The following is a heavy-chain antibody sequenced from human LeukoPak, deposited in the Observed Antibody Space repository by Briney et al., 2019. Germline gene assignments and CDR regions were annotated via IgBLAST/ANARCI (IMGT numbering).Heavy chain of an antibody. V-gene: IGHV1-69*13. CDR1: GGTFSSYA. Sequence: SVNVSCKASGGTFSSYAISWVRQAPGQGLEWMGGIIPIFGTANYAQKFQGRVTITADESTSTAYMELSSLRSEDTAVYYCASLDQGYCSSTSCPAAFDIWGQGTMVTVSS. CDR2: IIPIFGTA. D-gene: IGHD2-2*01. CDR3: ASLDQGYCSSTSCPAAFDI. J-gene: IGHJ3*02.